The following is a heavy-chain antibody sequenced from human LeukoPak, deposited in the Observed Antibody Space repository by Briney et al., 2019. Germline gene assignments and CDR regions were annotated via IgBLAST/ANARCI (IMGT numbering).Heavy chain of an antibody. V-gene: IGHV3-21*01. CDR2: ISISSTYI. CDR1: GFTVSNNY. Sequence: GGSLRLSCSVSGFTVSNNYMSWVRQAPGKGLEWVSSISISSTYIYYADSVKGRFTISRDNAKNSLYLQMNSLRAEDTAVYSCAGAFAIVGATTPGAFDIWGQGTMVTVSS. CDR3: AGAFAIVGATTPGAFDI. J-gene: IGHJ3*02. D-gene: IGHD1-26*01.